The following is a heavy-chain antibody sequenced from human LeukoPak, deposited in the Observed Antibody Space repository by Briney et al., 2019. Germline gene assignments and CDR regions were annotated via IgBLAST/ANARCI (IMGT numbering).Heavy chain of an antibody. V-gene: IGHV4-39*01. CDR2: IYYNGST. D-gene: IGHD3-16*02. J-gene: IGHJ5*02. CDR3: ARHPDDYVWGSYRPNWFDP. CDR1: GGSISSSSYY. Sequence: PSETLSLTCTVSGGSISSSSYYWGWIRQPPGKGLEWIGSIYYNGSTYYNPSLKSRVTISVDTSKNQFSLKLSSVTAADTAVYYCARHPDDYVWGSYRPNWFDPWGQGTLVTVSS.